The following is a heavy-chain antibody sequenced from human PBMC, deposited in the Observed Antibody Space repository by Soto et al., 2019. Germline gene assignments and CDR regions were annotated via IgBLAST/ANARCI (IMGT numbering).Heavy chain of an antibody. V-gene: IGHV4-59*01. CDR2: IYYSGST. CDR1: GGSISSYY. CDR3: AGHCSGGSCYSGLWFDP. J-gene: IGHJ5*02. D-gene: IGHD2-15*01. Sequence: SETLSLTCTVSGGSISSYYWSWIRQPPGKGLEWIGYIYYSGSTNYNPSLKSRVTISVDTSKNQFSLKLSSVTAADTAVYYCAGHCSGGSCYSGLWFDPWGQGTLVTVSS.